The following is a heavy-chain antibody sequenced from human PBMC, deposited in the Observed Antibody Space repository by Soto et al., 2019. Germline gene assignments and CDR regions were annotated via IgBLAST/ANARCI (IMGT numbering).Heavy chain of an antibody. D-gene: IGHD6-13*01. J-gene: IGHJ2*01. V-gene: IGHV3-9*01. CDR1: GFTFDDYA. CDR2: ITWNSGII. Sequence: QLVESGGGLVQPGRSLRLSCAASGFTFDDYAMHWVRQPPGKGLEWVSGITWNSGIIGYADSVKGRFTISRDNAKNSLYLQMNSLRPEDTALYYCAKDQGYSTSYYGYVDLWGRGTLVTVSS. CDR3: AKDQGYSTSYYGYVDL.